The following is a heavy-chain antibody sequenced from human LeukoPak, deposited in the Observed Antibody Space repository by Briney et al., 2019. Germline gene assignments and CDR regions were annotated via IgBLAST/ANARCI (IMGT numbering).Heavy chain of an antibody. D-gene: IGHD3-16*01. CDR1: GFTFSSYW. V-gene: IGHV3-7*05. CDR2: IKPDGSDE. J-gene: IGHJ4*02. Sequence: GGSLRLSCAASGFTFSSYWMNWVRQAPGKGLEWVANIKPDGSDESYVDSVKGRFTISRDNAKNSLYLQMNSLRAEDTAVYYCAKRGGHWGQGTLVTVSS. CDR3: AKRGGH.